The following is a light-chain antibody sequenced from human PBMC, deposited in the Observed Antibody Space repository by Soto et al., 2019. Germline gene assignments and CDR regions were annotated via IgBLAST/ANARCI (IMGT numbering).Light chain of an antibody. CDR1: QGISSW. V-gene: IGKV1-12*01. CDR3: QQDNSFPIT. CDR2: AAS. Sequence: DIQMTQSPSSVSASVGDRVTITCRASQGISSWLAWYQKKPGKAPNLLIYAASSLQSGVPSRFSGSESGTDFTLTISSLQHEDCAIYFCQQDNSFPITFGQGTRLEIK. J-gene: IGKJ5*01.